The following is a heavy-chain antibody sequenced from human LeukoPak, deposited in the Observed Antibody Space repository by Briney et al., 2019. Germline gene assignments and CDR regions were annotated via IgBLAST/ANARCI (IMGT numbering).Heavy chain of an antibody. J-gene: IGHJ4*02. V-gene: IGHV4-34*01. D-gene: IGHD6-6*01. CDR1: GGSFSGYY. Sequence: PSETLSLTCAVYGGSFSGYYWSWIRQPPGKGLEWIGEINHSGSTNYNPSLKSRVTISVDTSKNQFSLKLSSVTAADTAVYYCARDIKYSSSVSNHFDYWGQGTLVTVSS. CDR2: INHSGST. CDR3: ARDIKYSSSVSNHFDY.